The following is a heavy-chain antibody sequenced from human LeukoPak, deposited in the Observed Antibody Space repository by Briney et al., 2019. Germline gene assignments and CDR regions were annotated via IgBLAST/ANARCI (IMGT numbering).Heavy chain of an antibody. D-gene: IGHD1-26*01. Sequence: GESLKISCKGSGSRFTTYWIGWGRQMPGKGLEWMGIIYPGGSDIRYSPSFQGQVTISADKSISTAYLQWSSLKASDTAMYYCARTQVAATTHAPYYFDFWSQGTLVTVSS. V-gene: IGHV5-51*01. CDR1: GSRFTTYW. J-gene: IGHJ4*02. CDR2: IYPGGSDI. CDR3: ARTQVAATTHAPYYFDF.